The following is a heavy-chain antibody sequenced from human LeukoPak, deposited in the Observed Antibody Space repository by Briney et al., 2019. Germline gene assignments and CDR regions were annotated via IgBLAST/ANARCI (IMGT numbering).Heavy chain of an antibody. CDR3: AKDRFVVGHNWFDP. J-gene: IGHJ5*02. V-gene: IGHV3-23*01. CDR2: ISGSGGST. Sequence: GGFLRLSCAASGFTFSSYAMSWVRQAPGKGLEWVSAISGSGGSTYYADSVKGRFTISRDNSKNTLYLQMNSLRAEDTAVYYCAKDRFVVGHNWFDPWGQGTLVTVSS. CDR1: GFTFSSYA. D-gene: IGHD2-15*01.